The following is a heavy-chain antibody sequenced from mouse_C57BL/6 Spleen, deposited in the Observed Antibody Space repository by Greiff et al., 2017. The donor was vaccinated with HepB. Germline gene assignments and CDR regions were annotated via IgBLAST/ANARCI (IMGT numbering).Heavy chain of an antibody. Sequence: VQLQQSGAELVRPGASVKLSCTASGFNIKDYYMHWVKQRPEQGLEWIGRIDPEDGDTEYAPKFQGKANMTADTSSNTAYLQLSSLTSEDTAVYYCTREVYEVTTGRRYFDVWGTGTTVTVSS. V-gene: IGHV14-1*01. CDR2: IDPEDGDT. D-gene: IGHD2-2*01. CDR1: GFNIKDYY. CDR3: TREVYEVTTGRRYFDV. J-gene: IGHJ1*03.